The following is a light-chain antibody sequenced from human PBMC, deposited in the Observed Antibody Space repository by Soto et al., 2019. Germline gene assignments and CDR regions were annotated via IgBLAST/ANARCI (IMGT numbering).Light chain of an antibody. CDR3: SSYTTIKTVV. J-gene: IGLJ2*01. CDR2: EIN. Sequence: QSALTQPPSASGSPGQSVTISCTGTSSDVGAYDYVSWYQQHPGKAPKLMIYEINKRPSGISDRFSGFKSANTAYLTISGVQPEDEADYHCSSYTTIKTVVFGGGTQLTVL. CDR1: SSDVGAYDY. V-gene: IGLV2-8*01.